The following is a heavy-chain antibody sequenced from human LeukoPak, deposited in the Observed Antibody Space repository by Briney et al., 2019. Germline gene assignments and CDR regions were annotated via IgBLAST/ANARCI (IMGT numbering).Heavy chain of an antibody. V-gene: IGHV3-74*01. J-gene: IGHJ4*02. Sequence: GGSLRLSCAVSGFTFSSYWMHWVRQAPGKGLVWVSRINLDGRSTTYADSVKGRFTISRDNAKNTLYLQMNSLRDEDTGIYYCARDERGNWNDTPRYWGQGTLVTVSS. CDR2: INLDGRST. CDR1: GFTFSSYW. D-gene: IGHD1-1*01. CDR3: ARDERGNWNDTPRY.